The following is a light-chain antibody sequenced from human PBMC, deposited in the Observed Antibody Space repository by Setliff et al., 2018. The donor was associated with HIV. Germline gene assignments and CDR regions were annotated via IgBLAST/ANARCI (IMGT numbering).Light chain of an antibody. V-gene: IGLV3-21*03. J-gene: IGLJ1*01. CDR1: NIGSKS. Sequence: SYELTQPPPVSVAPGKTARITCGGNNIGSKSVHWYQQKPGQAPVLVVYDDSDRPSGTPERFSGSNSGNTATLTISRVEAGDEADYYCQVWDSSSDHHVFGTGTKVTVL. CDR2: DDS. CDR3: QVWDSSSDHHV.